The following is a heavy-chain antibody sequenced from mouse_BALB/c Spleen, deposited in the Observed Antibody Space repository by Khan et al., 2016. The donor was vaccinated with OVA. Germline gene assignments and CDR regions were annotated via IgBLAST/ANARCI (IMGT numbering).Heavy chain of an antibody. CDR2: INTYTGEP. D-gene: IGHD1-1*01. Sequence: QFQLVQSGPELKKPGETVKISCKASGYTFTNYRMNWMKQAPGKGLKWMGWINTYTGEPTYGDDFKGRFAFSLEPSASTAYLQINNLKNEYRATYFCARDSSYWYFDVWGAGTTVTVSS. J-gene: IGHJ1*01. V-gene: IGHV9-1*02. CDR3: ARDSSYWYFDV. CDR1: GYTFTNYR.